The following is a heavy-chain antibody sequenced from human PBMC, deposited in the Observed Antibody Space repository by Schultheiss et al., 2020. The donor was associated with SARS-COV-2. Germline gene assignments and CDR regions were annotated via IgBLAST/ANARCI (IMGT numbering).Heavy chain of an antibody. D-gene: IGHD3-16*01. Sequence: SETLSLTCTVSGGSISSSSYYWGWIRQPPGKGLEWIGEINHSGSTNYNPSLKSRVTISVDTSKNQFSLKLSSVTAADTAVYYCARDWARVHFDYWGQGTLVTVSS. CDR3: ARDWARVHFDY. J-gene: IGHJ4*02. CDR1: GGSISSSSYY. V-gene: IGHV4-39*07. CDR2: INHSGST.